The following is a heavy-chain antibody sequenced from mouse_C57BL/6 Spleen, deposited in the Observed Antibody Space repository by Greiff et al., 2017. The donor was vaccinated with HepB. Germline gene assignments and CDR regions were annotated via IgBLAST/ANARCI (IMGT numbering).Heavy chain of an antibody. D-gene: IGHD2-3*01. V-gene: IGHV2-2*01. CDR2: IWSGGST. J-gene: IGHJ4*01. CDR3: ARKDGYYGYYAMDY. Sequence: QVQLKQSGPGLVQPSQSLSITCTVSGFSLTSYGVHWVRQSPGKGLEWLGVIWSGGSTDYNAAFISRLSISKDNSKSQVFFKMNSLQADDTAIYYWARKDGYYGYYAMDYWGQGTAVTVSS. CDR1: GFSLTSYG.